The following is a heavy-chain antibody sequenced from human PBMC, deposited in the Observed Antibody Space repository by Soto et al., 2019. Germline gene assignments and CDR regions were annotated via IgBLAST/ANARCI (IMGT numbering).Heavy chain of an antibody. J-gene: IGHJ1*01. D-gene: IGHD6-13*01. V-gene: IGHV3-9*01. CDR3: VKDESINWYSGHFRH. CDR2: INWNSGSI. Sequence: GGSLRLSCAASGFTFDDYAMHWVRQVPGKGLEWVSGINWNSGSIGYGDSVKGRFAISRDNAKNSLHLQMNSLSAEDTAFYYCVKDESINWYSGHFRHWGQGTLVTVSS. CDR1: GFTFDDYA.